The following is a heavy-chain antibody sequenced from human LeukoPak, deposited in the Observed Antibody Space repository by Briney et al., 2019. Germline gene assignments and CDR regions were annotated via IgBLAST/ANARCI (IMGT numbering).Heavy chain of an antibody. Sequence: GASVKVSCKASGGTFSSYAISWVRQAPGQGLEWMGGIIPIFGTANYAQKFQGRVTITADESTSTAYMELSSLRSEDKAVYYCARGGVPAATPYYYYGMDVWGKGTTVTVSS. CDR1: GGTFSSYA. J-gene: IGHJ6*04. CDR3: ARGGVPAATPYYYYGMDV. V-gene: IGHV1-69*13. CDR2: IIPIFGTA. D-gene: IGHD2-2*01.